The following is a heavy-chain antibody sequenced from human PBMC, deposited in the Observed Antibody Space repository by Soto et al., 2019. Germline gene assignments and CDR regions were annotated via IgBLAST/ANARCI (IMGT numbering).Heavy chain of an antibody. J-gene: IGHJ6*02. D-gene: IGHD5-18*01. CDR1: GGTFSSYA. CDR3: AREGGYSYGYGYYGMDV. CDR2: IIPIFGTA. V-gene: IGHV1-69*12. Sequence: QVQLVQSGAEVKKPGSSVKVSCKASGGTFSSYAISWVRQAPGQGLEWMGGIIPIFGTANYAQKFQGRVTMTADESTRRAYMELRSLSAEETAVYYCAREGGYSYGYGYYGMDVWGQGTTVTVSS.